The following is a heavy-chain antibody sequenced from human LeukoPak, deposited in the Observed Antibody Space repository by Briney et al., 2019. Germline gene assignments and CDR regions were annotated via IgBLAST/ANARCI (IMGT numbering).Heavy chain of an antibody. CDR1: GGTFSSYA. V-gene: IGHV1-69*06. CDR2: IIPIFGTA. Sequence: GASVKVSCKASGGTFSSYAISWVRQAPGQGLEWMGGIIPIFGTANYAQKFQGRVTITADKSTSTAYMELSSLRSEDTAVYYCARDLPRDHYYGMDVWGKGTTVTVSS. J-gene: IGHJ6*04. CDR3: ARDLPRDHYYGMDV.